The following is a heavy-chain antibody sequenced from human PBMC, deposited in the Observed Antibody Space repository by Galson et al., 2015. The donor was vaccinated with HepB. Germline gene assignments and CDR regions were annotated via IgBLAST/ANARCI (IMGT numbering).Heavy chain of an antibody. CDR3: AKAGSGRNWSDP. Sequence: SLRLSCAASGFTFSSYAMSWVRQAPGKGLEWVSAISGSGGGSYYADSVKGRFTISRDNSKNTLYLQMNSLRAEDTAVYYCAKAGSGRNWSDPWGQGTLVIVSS. D-gene: IGHD3-10*01. V-gene: IGHV3-23*01. CDR2: ISGSGGGS. CDR1: GFTFSSYA. J-gene: IGHJ5*02.